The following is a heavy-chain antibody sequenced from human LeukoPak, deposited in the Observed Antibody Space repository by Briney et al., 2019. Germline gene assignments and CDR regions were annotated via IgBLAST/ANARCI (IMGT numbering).Heavy chain of an antibody. CDR1: GGSFSGYY. CDR3: ARVPSGSYDY. J-gene: IGHJ4*02. D-gene: IGHD1-26*01. CDR2: INHSGTT. V-gene: IGHV4-34*01. Sequence: SETLSLTCTVHGGSFSGYYWSWIRQPPGKGLEWIGEINHSGTTNYNPSLKSRVTISVDKSKNQFSLKLNSVTAADTAVYYCARVPSGSYDYWGQGTLVTVSS.